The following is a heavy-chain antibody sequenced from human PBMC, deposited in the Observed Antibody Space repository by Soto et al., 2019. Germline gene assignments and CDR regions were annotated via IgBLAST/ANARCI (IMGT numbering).Heavy chain of an antibody. CDR3: ARDPVGGNRFDP. D-gene: IGHD1-26*01. J-gene: IGHJ5*02. CDR1: GYTFTSYG. Sequence: ASVKVSCKASGYTFTSYGISWVRQAPGQGLEWMGWINPYNGNTNYAQKLQGRVTMTTDTSTSTAYMELRSLRSDDTAVYYCARDPVGGNRFDPWGQGTLVTVSS. CDR2: INPYNGNT. V-gene: IGHV1-18*01.